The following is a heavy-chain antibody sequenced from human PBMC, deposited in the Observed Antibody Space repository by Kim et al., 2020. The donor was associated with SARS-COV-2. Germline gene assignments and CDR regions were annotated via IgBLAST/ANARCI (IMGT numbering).Heavy chain of an antibody. CDR3: ARWYYDILTGPSGLDI. CDR2: IYSGGST. CDR1: GFTVSSNY. Sequence: GVALRLSCAASGFTVSSNYMSWVRQAPGKGLEWVSVIYSGGSTYYADSVKGRFTISRDNSKNTLYLQMNSLRAEDTAVYYCARWYYDILTGPSGLDIWGQGTMVTVSS. D-gene: IGHD3-9*01. J-gene: IGHJ3*02. V-gene: IGHV3-53*01.